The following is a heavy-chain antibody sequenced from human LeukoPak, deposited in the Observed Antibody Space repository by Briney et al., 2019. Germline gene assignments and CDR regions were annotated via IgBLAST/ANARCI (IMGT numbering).Heavy chain of an antibody. CDR3: ARSGWDIVATIPAFDI. CDR2: IYYSGST. V-gene: IGHV4-39*07. CDR1: GGSISSSSSY. D-gene: IGHD5-12*01. Sequence: SETLSLTCTVSGGSISSSSSYWGWIRQPPGKGLEWIGSIYYSGSTYYNPSLKSRVTISLDTSKNQFSLKLSSVTAADTAVYYCARSGWDIVATIPAFDIWGQGTMVTVSS. J-gene: IGHJ3*02.